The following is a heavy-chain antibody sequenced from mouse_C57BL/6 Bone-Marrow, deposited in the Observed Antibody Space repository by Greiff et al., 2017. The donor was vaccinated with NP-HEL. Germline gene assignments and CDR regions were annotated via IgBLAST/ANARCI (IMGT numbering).Heavy chain of an antibody. Sequence: EVHLVESGGGLVKPGGSLKLSCAASGFTFSSYAMSWVRQTPEKRLEWVATISDGGSYTYYPDNVKGRFTIFRDNAKNNLYLQMRHLKSEDTAMYYCARDRNHYFDGLLAYWGQGTLVTVSA. J-gene: IGHJ3*01. D-gene: IGHD2-3*01. CDR3: ARDRNHYFDGLLAY. CDR1: GFTFSSYA. CDR2: ISDGGSYT. V-gene: IGHV5-4*01.